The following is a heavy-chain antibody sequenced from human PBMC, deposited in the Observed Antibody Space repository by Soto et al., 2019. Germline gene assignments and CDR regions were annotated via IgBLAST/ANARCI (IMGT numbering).Heavy chain of an antibody. Sequence: PSETLSLTCTVSGGSISSYYWSWIRQPPGNGLEWIGYIYDSGSTNYNPSLKSRVTISVDTSTNQFSLKLSSVTAADAAVYYCAGGSHPGGYYTPDAFDIWGQGTMVTVSS. J-gene: IGHJ3*02. CDR3: AGGSHPGGYYTPDAFDI. D-gene: IGHD3-3*01. CDR1: GGSISSYY. CDR2: IYDSGST. V-gene: IGHV4-59*01.